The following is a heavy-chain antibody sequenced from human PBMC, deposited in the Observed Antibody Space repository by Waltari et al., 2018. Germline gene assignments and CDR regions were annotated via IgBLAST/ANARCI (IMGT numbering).Heavy chain of an antibody. J-gene: IGHJ4*02. Sequence: EVQLVESGGGLVKPGGSLRLSCAASGFTFSSYSMNWVRQAPGKGLEWVSSISSSSSYIYYADSVKGRFTISRDNAKNSLYLQMNSLRAEDTAVYYCARAQRGFSGSLFYFDYWGQGTLVTVSS. CDR1: GFTFSSYS. CDR2: ISSSSSYI. D-gene: IGHD1-26*01. V-gene: IGHV3-21*01. CDR3: ARAQRGFSGSLFYFDY.